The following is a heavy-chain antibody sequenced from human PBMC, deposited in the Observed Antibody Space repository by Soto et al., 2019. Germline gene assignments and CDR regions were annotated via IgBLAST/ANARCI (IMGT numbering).Heavy chain of an antibody. Sequence: GGSLRLSCAASGFSLSNVWMNWVRQAPGKGLEWVGRIKSKTDGGTIDYAAPVKGRFTISRDDSKNTLYLQMNSLKTEDTAVNYCYFPELLSSHELFAIWCQGTMVTVSS. J-gene: IGHJ3*02. CDR3: YFPELLSSHELFAI. V-gene: IGHV3-15*01. D-gene: IGHD1-7*01. CDR1: GFSLSNVW. CDR2: IKSKTDGGTI.